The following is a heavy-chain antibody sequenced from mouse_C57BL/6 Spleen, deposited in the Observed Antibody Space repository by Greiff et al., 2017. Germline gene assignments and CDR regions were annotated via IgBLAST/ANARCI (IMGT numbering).Heavy chain of an antibody. CDR3: ARRDFDY. Sequence: LQQPGAELVKPGASVKLSCKASGYTFTSYWMQWVKQRPGQGLEWIGEIDPSDSYTNYNQKFKGKATLTVDTSSSTAYMQLRSLTSEDSAVYYCARRDFDYWGQGTTLTVSS. CDR2: IDPSDSYT. CDR1: GYTFTSYW. J-gene: IGHJ2*01. V-gene: IGHV1-50*01.